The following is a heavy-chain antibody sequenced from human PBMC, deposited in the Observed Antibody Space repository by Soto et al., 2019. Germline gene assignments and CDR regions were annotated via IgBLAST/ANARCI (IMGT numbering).Heavy chain of an antibody. D-gene: IGHD2-15*01. J-gene: IGHJ3*02. Sequence: SETLSLTCTVSGGSISSYYWGWIRQPPGKGLEWIGYIYYSGSTNYNPSLKSRVTISVDTSKNQFSLKLSSVTAADTAVYYCARDVPYCSGGSCYSVYAFDIWGQGTMVTVSS. CDR3: ARDVPYCSGGSCYSVYAFDI. CDR2: IYYSGST. CDR1: GGSISSYY. V-gene: IGHV4-59*01.